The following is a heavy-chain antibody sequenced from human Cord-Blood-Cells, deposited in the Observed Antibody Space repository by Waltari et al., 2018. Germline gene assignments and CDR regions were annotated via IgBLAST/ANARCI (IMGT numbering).Heavy chain of an antibody. D-gene: IGHD1-26*01. CDR1: GGSISSSSYY. J-gene: IGHJ3*02. Sequence: QLQLQESGPGLVKPSETLSLTCTVSGGSISSSSYYWGWIRQPPGKGLEWIGSIYYSGCTYYNPSLKGRVTISVDTAKNQFSLKLSSVTAADTAVYYCARHRWELEWAFDIWGQGTMVTVSS. V-gene: IGHV4-39*01. CDR2: IYYSGCT. CDR3: ARHRWELEWAFDI.